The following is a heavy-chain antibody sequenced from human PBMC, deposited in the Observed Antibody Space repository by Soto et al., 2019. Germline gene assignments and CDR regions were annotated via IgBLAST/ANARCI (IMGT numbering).Heavy chain of an antibody. V-gene: IGHV4-34*01. J-gene: IGHJ3*01. CDR2: INHSGST. Sequence: QVQLQKWGAGLLKPSETLSLTCAVYGGSFTDYYWTWIRQPPGKGLEWIGEINHSGSTNYNPSLKNRVTISLDTSKNQFSLKANSVTAADTAVYFCARVRARLLSHAFDFWGQGTLVTVSS. CDR1: GGSFTDYY. CDR3: ARVRARLLSHAFDF. D-gene: IGHD3-16*02.